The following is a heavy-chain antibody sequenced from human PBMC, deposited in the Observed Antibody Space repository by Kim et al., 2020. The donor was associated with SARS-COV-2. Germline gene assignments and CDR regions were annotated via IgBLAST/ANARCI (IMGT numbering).Heavy chain of an antibody. J-gene: IGHJ4*02. CDR2: INAGNGNT. Sequence: ASVKVSCKASGYTFTSYAMHWVRQAPGQRLEWMGWINAGNGNTKYSQKFQGRVTITRDTSASTAYMELSSLRSEDTAVYYCARDLGAVAGRPIDYWGQGTLVTVSS. V-gene: IGHV1-3*01. CDR3: ARDLGAVAGRPIDY. CDR1: GYTFTSYA. D-gene: IGHD6-19*01.